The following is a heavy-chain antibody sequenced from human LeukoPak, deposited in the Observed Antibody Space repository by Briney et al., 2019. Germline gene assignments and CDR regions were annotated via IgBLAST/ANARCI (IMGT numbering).Heavy chain of an antibody. CDR1: GFTFSNYW. J-gene: IGHJ4*02. CDR3: ARDGINGNYDFWSDKGFDY. CDR2: IKQDGSEK. Sequence: GGSLRLSCAASGFTFSNYWMSWVRQAPGKGLEWVANIKQDGSEKYYVDSVKGRFTISRDNAKSSLYLQMNSLSAEDTAVYYCARDGINGNYDFWSDKGFDYWGQGTLVTVSS. D-gene: IGHD3-3*01. V-gene: IGHV3-7*01.